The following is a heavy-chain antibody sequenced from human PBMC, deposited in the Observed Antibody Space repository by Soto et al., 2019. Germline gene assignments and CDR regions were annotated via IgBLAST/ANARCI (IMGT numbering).Heavy chain of an antibody. J-gene: IGHJ4*02. Sequence: PGGSLRLACAASGFTFSSYARSWVRQAPGKGLEWVSAISGSGVSTYYADSVKGRFTISRDNSKNTLYLQMNSLRAEDTAVYYCAKYPKHSGSYFFDYWGQGTLVTVSS. CDR2: ISGSGVST. CDR3: AKYPKHSGSYFFDY. V-gene: IGHV3-23*01. D-gene: IGHD1-26*01. CDR1: GFTFSSYA.